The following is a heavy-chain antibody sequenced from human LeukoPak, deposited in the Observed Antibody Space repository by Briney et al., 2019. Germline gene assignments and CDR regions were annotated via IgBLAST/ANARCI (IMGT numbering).Heavy chain of an antibody. D-gene: IGHD5-18*01. CDR3: ARVHTAMVDGPGNIDY. CDR1: GGSISRSSHY. CDR2: IYYSGST. V-gene: IGHV4-39*07. J-gene: IGHJ4*02. Sequence: PSETLSLTCTVSGGSISRSSHYWGWIRQPPGKGLEWIGSIYYSGSTYYNPSLKSRVTISVDTSKNQFSLKLSSVTAADTAVYYCARVHTAMVDGPGNIDYWGQGTLVTVSS.